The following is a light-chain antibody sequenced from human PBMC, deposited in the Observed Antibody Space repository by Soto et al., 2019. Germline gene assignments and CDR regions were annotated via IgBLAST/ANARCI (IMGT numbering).Light chain of an antibody. J-gene: IGKJ1*01. CDR3: QQSYASPTWT. CDR1: QSVSSNY. V-gene: IGKV3-20*01. CDR2: AAS. Sequence: EIVLTQSPGTLSLSPGERATLSCRASQSVSSNYLAWYQQKPGQAPRLLIYAASSRATGIPDRFSGSGSGTDFTLTISRLEPADFAVYYCQQSYASPTWTFGQGTKVEI.